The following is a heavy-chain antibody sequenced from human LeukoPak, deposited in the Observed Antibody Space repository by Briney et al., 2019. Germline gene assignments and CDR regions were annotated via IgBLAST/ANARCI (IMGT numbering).Heavy chain of an antibody. J-gene: IGHJ3*02. CDR1: GFTVKDNF. Sequence: GGSLRLSCAASGFTVKDNFMSWVRQAPGKGLEWVAVISYDGSNKYYADSVKGRFTISRDNSKNTLYLQMNSLRAEDTAVYYCAKDHQTDYGDYISAFDIWGQGTMVTVSS. D-gene: IGHD4-17*01. CDR3: AKDHQTDYGDYISAFDI. V-gene: IGHV3-30*18. CDR2: ISYDGSNK.